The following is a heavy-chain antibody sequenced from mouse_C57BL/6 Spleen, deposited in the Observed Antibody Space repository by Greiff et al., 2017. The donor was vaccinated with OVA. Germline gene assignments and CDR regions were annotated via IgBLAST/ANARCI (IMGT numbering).Heavy chain of an antibody. J-gene: IGHJ2*01. CDR3: ARLWLRRGFDY. Sequence: ESGPGLVKPSQSLSLTCSVTGYSITSGYYWNWIRQFPGNKLEWMGYISYDGSNNYNPSLKNRISITRDTSKNQFFLKLNSVTTEDTATYYCARLWLRRGFDYWGQGTTLTVSS. V-gene: IGHV3-6*01. CDR1: GYSITSGYY. CDR2: ISYDGSN. D-gene: IGHD2-2*01.